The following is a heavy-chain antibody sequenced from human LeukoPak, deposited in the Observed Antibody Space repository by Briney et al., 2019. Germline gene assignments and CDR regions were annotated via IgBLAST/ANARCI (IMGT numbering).Heavy chain of an antibody. CDR1: GYTFTSYG. D-gene: IGHD3-10*01. CDR3: ARAPVRGVISYYYYYGMDV. Sequence: ASVKVSCKASGYTFTSYGISWLRQAPGQGLEWMGWISAYNGNTNYAQKLQGRVTMTTDSSTSTAYMELRSLRSDDTAVYYCARAPVRGVISYYYYYGMDVWGQGTTVTVSS. V-gene: IGHV1-18*01. CDR2: ISAYNGNT. J-gene: IGHJ6*02.